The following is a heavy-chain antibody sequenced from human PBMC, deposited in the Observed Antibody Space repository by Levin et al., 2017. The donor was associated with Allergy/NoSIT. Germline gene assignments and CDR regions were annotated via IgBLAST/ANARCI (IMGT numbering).Heavy chain of an antibody. Sequence: GGSLRLSCAASGFTFSSYAMSWVRQAPGKGLEWVSAISGSSGSTYYADSVKGRFTISRDNSKNTLYLQMNSLRAEDTDVYYCAKGYCSGGSCYFGLSPDAFDIWGQGTMVTVSS. CDR2: ISGSSGST. CDR3: AKGYCSGGSCYFGLSPDAFDI. CDR1: GFTFSSYA. V-gene: IGHV3-23*01. D-gene: IGHD2-15*01. J-gene: IGHJ3*02.